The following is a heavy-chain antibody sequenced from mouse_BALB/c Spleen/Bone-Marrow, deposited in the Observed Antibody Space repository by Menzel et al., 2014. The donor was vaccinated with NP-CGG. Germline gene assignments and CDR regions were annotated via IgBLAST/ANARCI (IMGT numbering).Heavy chain of an antibody. CDR2: IWAGGST. J-gene: IGHJ2*01. D-gene: IGHD1-1*01. CDR1: GFSLTSYG. CDR3: AREGRYYGKRYYFDY. V-gene: IGHV2-9*02. Sequence: VKLVESGPGLVAPSQSLSITCTVSGFSLTSYGVHWVRQPPGKGLEWLGVIWAGGSTNYNSALMSRLSISKDDSKSQVFLKMSSLQTDDTAMYYCAREGRYYGKRYYFDYWGQGTTLTVSS.